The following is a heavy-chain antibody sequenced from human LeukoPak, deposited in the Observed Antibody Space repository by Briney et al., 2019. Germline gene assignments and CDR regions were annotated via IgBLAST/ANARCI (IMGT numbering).Heavy chain of an antibody. J-gene: IGHJ4*02. CDR3: AIAPLDYYDSSGYSYGY. V-gene: IGHV1-8*01. CDR1: GYTFTSYD. D-gene: IGHD3-22*01. Sequence: GASVKVSCKASGYTFTSYDINWVRQATGQGLEWMGWMNPNSGNTGYAQKFQGRVTMTRNTSISTAYMELSSLRSEDTAVYYCAIAPLDYYDSSGYSYGYWGQGTLVTVPS. CDR2: MNPNSGNT.